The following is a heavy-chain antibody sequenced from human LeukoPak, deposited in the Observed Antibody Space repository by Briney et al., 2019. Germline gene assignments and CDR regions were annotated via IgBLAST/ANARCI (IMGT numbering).Heavy chain of an antibody. CDR3: IAGGSYFGSGTDY. J-gene: IGHJ4*02. V-gene: IGHV3-49*04. CDR1: GFTFGDYA. CDR2: IRSKAYGGTT. D-gene: IGHD3-10*01. Sequence: GGSLRLSCTASGFTFGDYAMSWVRQAPGKGLEWVGFIRSKAYGGTTEYAASVKGRFTISRDDSKSIAYLQMNSLKTEDTAVYYCIAGGSYFGSGTDYWGQGTLVTVSS.